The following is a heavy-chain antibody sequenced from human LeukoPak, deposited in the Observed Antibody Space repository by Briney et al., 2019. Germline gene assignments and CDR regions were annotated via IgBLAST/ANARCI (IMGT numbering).Heavy chain of an antibody. CDR1: GGSINNYH. V-gene: IGHV4-4*07. CDR3: ARGRYCSADICSGGDAFDI. CDR2: IYTRGST. D-gene: IGHD2-15*01. Sequence: SETLSLTCTVSGGSINNYHWGWIRQPAGKGLEWIGRIYTRGSTNYNPSLKSRVTMSVDTSKNQFSLKLSSVTAADTAVYYCARGRYCSADICSGGDAFDIWGQGTMVSVSS. J-gene: IGHJ3*02.